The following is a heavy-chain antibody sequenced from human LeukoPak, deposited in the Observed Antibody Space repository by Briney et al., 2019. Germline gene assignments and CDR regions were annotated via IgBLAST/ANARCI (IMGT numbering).Heavy chain of an antibody. D-gene: IGHD6-13*01. CDR3: ARGPRIAPSWFDP. CDR1: GGTFSSYA. J-gene: IGHJ5*02. V-gene: IGHV1-69*05. Sequence: SVKVSCKASGGTFSSYAISWMRQAPGQGLEWMGGIIPIFGTANYAQKFQGRVTITTDESTSTAYMELSSLRSEDTAVYYCARGPRIAPSWFDPWGQGTLVTVSS. CDR2: IIPIFGTA.